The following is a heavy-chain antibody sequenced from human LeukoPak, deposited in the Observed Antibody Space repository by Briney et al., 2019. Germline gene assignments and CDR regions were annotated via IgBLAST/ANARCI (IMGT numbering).Heavy chain of an antibody. Sequence: ASVKVSCKASGYTFTSYAMHWVRQAPGQRLEWMGWINAGNGNTKYSQKFQGRVTITTDESTSTAYMELSSLRSEDTAVYYCARLCSGGSCYWGEDYWGQGTLVTVSS. CDR1: GYTFTSYA. D-gene: IGHD2-15*01. J-gene: IGHJ4*02. CDR2: INAGNGNT. CDR3: ARLCSGGSCYWGEDY. V-gene: IGHV1-3*01.